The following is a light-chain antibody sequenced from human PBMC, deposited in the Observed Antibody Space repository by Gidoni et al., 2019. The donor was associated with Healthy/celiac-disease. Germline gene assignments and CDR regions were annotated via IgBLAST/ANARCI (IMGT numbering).Light chain of an antibody. Sequence: SYEPTQPLSVSVSPGQTARINCSGDALPKKYAYWYQQKSGQAPVLVIYKDSKRPSGIPERFSGSSSGTMATLTISGAQVEDEADYYCYSTDSSGNHRVFGGGTKLTVL. CDR1: ALPKKY. CDR2: KDS. V-gene: IGLV3-10*01. J-gene: IGLJ2*01. CDR3: YSTDSSGNHRV.